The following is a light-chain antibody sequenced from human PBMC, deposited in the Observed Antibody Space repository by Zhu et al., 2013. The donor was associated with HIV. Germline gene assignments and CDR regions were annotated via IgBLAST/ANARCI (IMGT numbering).Light chain of an antibody. V-gene: IGKV4-1*01. CDR2: WAS. J-gene: IGKJ3*01. CDR1: QSVLYSSKNKNY. Sequence: DIVMTQSPDSLAVSLGERATINCKSSQSVLYSSKNKNYLAWYQQKPGQPPNLLIYWASTRESGVPDRFSGSGSGTDFTLTISSLQAEDVAVYYCQQYYSTPFTFGPGTKVDIK. CDR3: QQYYSTPFT.